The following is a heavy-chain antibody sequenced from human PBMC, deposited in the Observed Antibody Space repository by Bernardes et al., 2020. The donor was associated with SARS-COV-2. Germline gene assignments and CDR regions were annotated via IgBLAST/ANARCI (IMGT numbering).Heavy chain of an antibody. CDR2: TRNKANSYST. CDR1: GFTISDHY. CDR3: IESGYCSTTSCPRAYFQH. V-gene: IGHV3-72*01. D-gene: IGHD2-2*01. Sequence: GGSLSLSCAASGFTISDHYMDWVRPAPGKGLEWIGRTRNKANSYSTEYAASVKGRFTVARDDSKNSFYLQMNSLKTEDTAVYYCIESGYCSTTSCPRAYFQHWGQGTLVTVSS. J-gene: IGHJ1*01.